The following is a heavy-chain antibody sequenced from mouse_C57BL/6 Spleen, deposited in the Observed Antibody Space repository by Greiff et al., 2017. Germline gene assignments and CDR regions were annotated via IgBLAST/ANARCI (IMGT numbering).Heavy chain of an antibody. V-gene: IGHV1-53*01. D-gene: IGHD2-4*01. Sequence: VQLQQPGTELVKPGASVKLSCKASGYTFTSYWMHWVKQRPGQGLEWIGNINPSNGGTNYNEKFKSKATLTVDKSSSTAYMQLSSLTSEDSAVYYCAREGGDYDDYFDYWGQGTTLTVSS. J-gene: IGHJ2*01. CDR3: AREGGDYDDYFDY. CDR2: INPSNGGT. CDR1: GYTFTSYW.